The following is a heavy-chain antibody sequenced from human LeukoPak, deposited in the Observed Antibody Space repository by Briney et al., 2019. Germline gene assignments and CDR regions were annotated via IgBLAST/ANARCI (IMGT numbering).Heavy chain of an antibody. Sequence: SGGSLRLSCAASGFTFSSYAMSWVRQAPGKGLEWVSVIYSGGSTYYADSVKGRFTISRDNSKNTLYLQMNSLRAEDTAVYYCARDGPPTVGYSYGHYYYYGMDVWGQGTTVTVSS. CDR1: GFTFSSYA. J-gene: IGHJ6*02. D-gene: IGHD5-18*01. CDR2: IYSGGST. CDR3: ARDGPPTVGYSYGHYYYYGMDV. V-gene: IGHV3-66*01.